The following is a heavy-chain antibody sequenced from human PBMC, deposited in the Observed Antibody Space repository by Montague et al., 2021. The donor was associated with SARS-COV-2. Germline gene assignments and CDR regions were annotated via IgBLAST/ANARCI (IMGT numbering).Heavy chain of an antibody. J-gene: IGHJ3*02. V-gene: IGHV4-59*02. D-gene: IGHD4-23*01. CDR3: VRDHPYGGPRGAYDI. CDR2: MFYGGST. Sequence: SETLSLTCSVSGDSVSRYYWSWIRQSPGKGLEWIGYMFYGGSTNSNPALQSRASFSVDTSKNQFSLRRKSVTIADTAAYYCVRDHPYGGPRGAYDIWGQGTVVTVSS. CDR1: GDSVSRYY.